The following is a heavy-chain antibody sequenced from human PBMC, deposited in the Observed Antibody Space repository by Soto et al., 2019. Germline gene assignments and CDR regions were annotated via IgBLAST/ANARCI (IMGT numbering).Heavy chain of an antibody. V-gene: IGHV4-59*01. CDR3: ARGRPSDYDFWSGYHDY. CDR2: IYYSGST. J-gene: IGHJ4*02. Sequence: SETLSLTCTVSGGSISSYYWSWIRQPPGKGLEWIGYIYYSGSTNYNPSLKSRVTISVDTSKNQFSLKLSSVTAADTAVYYCARGRPSDYDFWSGYHDYWGQGTLVTVSS. CDR1: GGSISSYY. D-gene: IGHD3-3*01.